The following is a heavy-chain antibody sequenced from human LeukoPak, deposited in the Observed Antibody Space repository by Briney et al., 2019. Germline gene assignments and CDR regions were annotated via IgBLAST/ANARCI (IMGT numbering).Heavy chain of an antibody. J-gene: IGHJ4*02. CDR1: GFKFDDYG. D-gene: IGHD6-19*01. CDR3: ASEMSVAGPFDY. CDR2: INWNGAWT. Sequence: AGSLRLSCAASGFKFDDYGMRWVRQAPGKGLEWVCDINWNGAWTGYADSVKGRFTISRDNSKNTLYLQMNSLRAEDTAVYYCASEMSVAGPFDYWGQGTLVTVSS. V-gene: IGHV3-20*04.